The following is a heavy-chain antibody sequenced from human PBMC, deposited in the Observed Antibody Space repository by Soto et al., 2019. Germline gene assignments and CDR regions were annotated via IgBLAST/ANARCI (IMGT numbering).Heavy chain of an antibody. D-gene: IGHD6-6*01. J-gene: IGHJ4*02. Sequence: GGSLRLSCAASGVPFSSYWMHWVRQAPGKGLVWVSRINSDGSSTSYADSVKGRFTISRDNAKNTLYLQMNSLRAEDTAVYYCARGYKYSSSDFDYWGQGTLVTVSS. V-gene: IGHV3-74*01. CDR1: GVPFSSYW. CDR2: INSDGSST. CDR3: ARGYKYSSSDFDY.